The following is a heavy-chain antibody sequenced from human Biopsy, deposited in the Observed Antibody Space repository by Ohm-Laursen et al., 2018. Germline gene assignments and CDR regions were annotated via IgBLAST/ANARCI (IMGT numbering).Heavy chain of an antibody. V-gene: IGHV4-34*08. J-gene: IGHJ4*02. Sequence: GTLSFTCAVFGKTFSDYQWSWIRQPPGKGLEWIGQTNQAGTTNYNPSLKSRVSISADASKYEFSLRLTSVTAADTAVYLCGNEVHGRDYWGLGAQVTVSS. CDR2: TNQAGTT. CDR3: GNEVHGRDY. D-gene: IGHD2-15*01. CDR1: GKTFSDYQ.